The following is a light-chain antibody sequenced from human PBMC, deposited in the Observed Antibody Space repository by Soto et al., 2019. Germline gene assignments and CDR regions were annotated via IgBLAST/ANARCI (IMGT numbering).Light chain of an antibody. V-gene: IGKV1-33*01. J-gene: IGKJ5*01. CDR1: QNINNY. CDR3: YHYENLPT. Sequence: DIQMTQSPSSLSASVGDRVTITCQASQNINNYLNWYQQKPVRATKLLIYDASNLEAGVPSRFRRSGSGTDFTVYISRLQPEDIATYYCYHYENLPTFGQGTRLESK. CDR2: DAS.